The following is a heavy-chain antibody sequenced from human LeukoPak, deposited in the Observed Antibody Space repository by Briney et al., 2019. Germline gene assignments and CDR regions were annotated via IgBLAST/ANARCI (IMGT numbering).Heavy chain of an antibody. J-gene: IGHJ5*02. V-gene: IGHV1-46*01. CDR2: INPSGGST. Sequence: ASVKVSCNSSGYPFTSYYMHWVRQAPGPGLEWMGIINPSGGSTSYAQKFQGRVTMTRDTSTSTVYMELSSLRSEDTAVYYCARDGDYDSSGYQPHWFDPWGQGTLVTVSS. CDR3: ARDGDYDSSGYQPHWFDP. D-gene: IGHD3-22*01. CDR1: GYPFTSYY.